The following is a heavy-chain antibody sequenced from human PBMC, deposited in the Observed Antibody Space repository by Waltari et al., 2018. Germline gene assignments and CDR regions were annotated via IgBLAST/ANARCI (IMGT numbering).Heavy chain of an antibody. J-gene: IGHJ4*02. Sequence: EVQLVESGGGLVQPGGSVRLSGAPSGFTFIGDSLTGVRQAPGKGLEWVSYISSSSSTIYYADSVKGRFTISRDNAKNSLYLQMNSLRAEDTAVYYCARDYYGDYLFDYWGQGTLVTVSS. V-gene: IGHV3-48*04. CDR1: GFTFIGDS. CDR3: ARDYYGDYLFDY. CDR2: ISSSSSTI. D-gene: IGHD4-17*01.